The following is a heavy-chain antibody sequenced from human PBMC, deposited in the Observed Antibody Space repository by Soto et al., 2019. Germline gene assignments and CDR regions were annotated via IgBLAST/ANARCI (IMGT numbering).Heavy chain of an antibody. CDR1: GFSLSSSGVG. CDR3: AHETYCSDGSCYSGGYYYYYMDV. CDR2: IYWDDDK. Sequence: SGPTLVKPTQTLTLTCTFSGFSLSSSGVGVGWIRQPPGKALEWLALIYWDDDKRYSPALKSRLTITKDTSKNQVVLTMTNMDPVDTATYYCAHETYCSDGSCYSGGYYYYYMDVWGKGTTVTVSS. D-gene: IGHD2-15*01. V-gene: IGHV2-5*02. J-gene: IGHJ6*03.